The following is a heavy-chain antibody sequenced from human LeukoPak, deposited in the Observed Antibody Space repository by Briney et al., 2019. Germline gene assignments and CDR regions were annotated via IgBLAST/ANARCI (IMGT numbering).Heavy chain of an antibody. CDR1: GYSFTSYW. CDR2: IDPSDSYT. J-gene: IGHJ4*02. Sequence: GESLKISCKGSGYSFTSYWISWVRQMPGKGLERMGRIDPSDSYTNYSPSFQGHVTISADKSISTAYLQWSSLKASDTAMYYCARHDTTSLELWGQGTLVTVSS. V-gene: IGHV5-10-1*01. CDR3: ARHDTTSLEL. D-gene: IGHD1-1*01.